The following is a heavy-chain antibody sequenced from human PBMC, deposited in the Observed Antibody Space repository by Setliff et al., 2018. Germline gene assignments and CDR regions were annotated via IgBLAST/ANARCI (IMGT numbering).Heavy chain of an antibody. D-gene: IGHD6-13*01. CDR1: GGSISSHY. Sequence: SETLSLTCTVSGGSISSHYWGWIRQPPGKGLEWIGHIYTSGSTNYNPSLKSRVTISVDTSKNQFSLKLSSVTAADTAVYYCARGSRKEYSSSWYLFDYWGQGTLVTVSS. J-gene: IGHJ4*02. CDR2: IYTSGST. CDR3: ARGSRKEYSSSWYLFDY. V-gene: IGHV4-4*08.